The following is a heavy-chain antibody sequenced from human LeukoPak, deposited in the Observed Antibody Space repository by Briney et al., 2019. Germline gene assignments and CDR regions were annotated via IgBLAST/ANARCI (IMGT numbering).Heavy chain of an antibody. CDR1: GYTFTSYA. CDR3: ARVGYYESSGYEY. CDR2: INPNSGGT. J-gene: IGHJ4*02. Sequence: ASVKVSCKASGYTFTSYAMNWVRQAPGQGLEWMGRINPNSGGTNYAQKFQGRVTMTRDTSISTVYMELSRLRSDDTAVYYCARVGYYESSGYEYWGQGTLVTVSS. V-gene: IGHV1-2*06. D-gene: IGHD3-22*01.